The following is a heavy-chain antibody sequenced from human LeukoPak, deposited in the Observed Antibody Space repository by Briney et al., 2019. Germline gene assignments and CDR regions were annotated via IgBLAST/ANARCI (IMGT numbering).Heavy chain of an antibody. V-gene: IGHV3-7*01. D-gene: IGHD6-13*01. CDR1: GFSFSTYW. CDR3: ARDPESSSFDL. Sequence: PGGSLRLSCAASGFSFSTYWMSWVRQTPAKGLEFVANIDQGGSVRNYMDSLKGRCTISRDNAKKSLYLEINSLRADDTAVYYCARDPESSSFDLWGRGALVTVSS. CDR2: IDQGGSVR. J-gene: IGHJ4*02.